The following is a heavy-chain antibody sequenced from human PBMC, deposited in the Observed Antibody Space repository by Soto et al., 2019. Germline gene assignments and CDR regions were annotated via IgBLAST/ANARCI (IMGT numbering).Heavy chain of an antibody. J-gene: IGHJ6*03. Sequence: SETLSLTCTVSGGSISSYYWSWIRQPPGKGLEWIGYIYYSGSTNYNPSLKSRVTISVDTSKNQFSLKLSSVTAADTAVYYCARVRHLQTTVTNYYYYMDVWGKGTTVTVSS. CDR1: GGSISSYY. CDR3: ARVRHLQTTVTNYYYYMDV. CDR2: IYYSGST. V-gene: IGHV4-59*01. D-gene: IGHD4-17*01.